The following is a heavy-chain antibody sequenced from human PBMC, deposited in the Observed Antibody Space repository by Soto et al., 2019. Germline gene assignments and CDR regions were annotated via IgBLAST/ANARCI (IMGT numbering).Heavy chain of an antibody. CDR2: IDPSDSQT. D-gene: IGHD3-22*01. CDR3: ARQIYDSDTGPNFQYYFES. V-gene: IGHV5-10-1*01. J-gene: IGHJ4*02. Sequence: GESLKISCKGSGYSFAGYWITWVRQKPGKGLEWMGRIDPSDSQTYYSPSFRGHVTISATKSITTVFLQWSSLRASDTAMYYCARQIYDSDTGPNFQYYFESWGQGTPVTVSS. CDR1: GYSFAGYW.